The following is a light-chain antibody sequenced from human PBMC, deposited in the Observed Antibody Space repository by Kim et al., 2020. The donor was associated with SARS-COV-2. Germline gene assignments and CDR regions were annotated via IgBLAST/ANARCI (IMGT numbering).Light chain of an antibody. CDR3: QHYGSSLT. CDR1: QSGSSSF. CDR2: AAS. J-gene: IGKJ4*01. Sequence: LPPEERAPPSCTASQSGSSSFFAWHQKRPGQPPRLLIYAASSSATGTHDRFSGSGSGKDFILTIRRLEPEDFAVYYCQHYGSSLTFGGGTKVDIK. V-gene: IGKV3-20*01.